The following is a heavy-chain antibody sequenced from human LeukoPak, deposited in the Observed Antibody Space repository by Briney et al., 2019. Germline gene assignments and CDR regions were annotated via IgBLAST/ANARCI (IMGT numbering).Heavy chain of an antibody. D-gene: IGHD3-22*01. Sequence: GGSLRLSCVASGIALSNSIMHWVRQAPGKGLEWVLAMSYDGFSKYYADSMKGRLTISRDDSKNTVYLQMKSLRPEDTAVYYCAREGHTSGYCGTFDVWGQGTTVAVS. V-gene: IGHV3-30*04. CDR2: MSYDGFSK. CDR3: AREGHTSGYCGTFDV. J-gene: IGHJ3*01. CDR1: GIALSNSI.